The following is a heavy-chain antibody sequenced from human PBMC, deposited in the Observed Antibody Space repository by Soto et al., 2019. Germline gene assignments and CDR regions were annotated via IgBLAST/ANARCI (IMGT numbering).Heavy chain of an antibody. V-gene: IGHV3-48*02. J-gene: IGHJ4*01. CDR1: GFTFSNYG. CDR2: ISYSSATI. D-gene: IGHD5-18*01. Sequence: GGSLRLSCAASGFTFSNYGINWVRQAPGRGLEWISFISYSSATIHYADSVRGRFTISRDHANNPLYLEMSSLRDENTAVYFCPRASSKYTYGSFYFDYWGPVXLVNVSS. CDR3: PRASSKYTYGSFYFDY.